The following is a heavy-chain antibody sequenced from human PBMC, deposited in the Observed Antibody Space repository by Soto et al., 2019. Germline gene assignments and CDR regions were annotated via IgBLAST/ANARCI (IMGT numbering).Heavy chain of an antibody. CDR2: ISSSSSTI. V-gene: IGHV3-48*02. CDR3: ARERSGYSRYAPALYYYYGMDV. J-gene: IGHJ6*02. D-gene: IGHD5-12*01. CDR1: GFTFSSYS. Sequence: EVQLVESGGGLVQPGGSLRLSCAASGFTFSSYSMNWVRQAPGKGLEWVSYISSSSSTIYYADSVKGRFTISRDNAKNSLYLQMNSLRDEDTAVYYCARERSGYSRYAPALYYYYGMDVWGQGTTVTVSS.